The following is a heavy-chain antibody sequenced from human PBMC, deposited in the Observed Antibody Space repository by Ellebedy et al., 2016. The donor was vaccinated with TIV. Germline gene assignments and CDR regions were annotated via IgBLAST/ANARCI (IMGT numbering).Heavy chain of an antibody. V-gene: IGHV3-9*01. CDR2: ISWNSGTV. D-gene: IGHD1/OR15-1a*01. J-gene: IGHJ6*02. CDR3: AKVQGPNNDGRYGLDV. CDR1: GFTFDTYA. Sequence: SLKISCAASGFTFDTYAMHWVRQAPGKGLEWVSGISWNSGTVDYADSVKGRFTISRDNAKNSLYLQMNSLRVEDTAFYYCAKVQGPNNDGRYGLDVWGQGTTVNVSS.